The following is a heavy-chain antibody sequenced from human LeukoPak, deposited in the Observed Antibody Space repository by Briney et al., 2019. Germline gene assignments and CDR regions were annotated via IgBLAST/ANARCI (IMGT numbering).Heavy chain of an antibody. CDR3: ARDLLYSSSWYSDY. Sequence: SETLSLTCTVSGGSISSISYYWGWIRQPPGKGLEWIGSIYYSGSTYYNPSLKSRVTISVDTSKNQFSLKLSSVTAADTAVYYCARDLLYSSSWYSDYWGQGTLVTVSS. CDR2: IYYSGST. V-gene: IGHV4-39*07. CDR1: GGSISSISYY. D-gene: IGHD6-13*01. J-gene: IGHJ4*02.